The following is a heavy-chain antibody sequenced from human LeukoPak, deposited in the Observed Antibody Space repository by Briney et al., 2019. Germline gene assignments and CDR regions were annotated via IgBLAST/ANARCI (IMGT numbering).Heavy chain of an antibody. V-gene: IGHV3-20*04. CDR1: GFTFGDYG. J-gene: IGHJ4*02. CDR2: INWNGGST. Sequence: PGGSLRLSCAASGFTFGDYGMSWVRQAPGKGLEWASGINWNGGSTGYADSVKDRFTISRDNAKNSLCLQMNSLRAEDTALYYCARDRTYAEGYFDYWGQRTLVTVSS. CDR3: ARDRTYAEGYFDY.